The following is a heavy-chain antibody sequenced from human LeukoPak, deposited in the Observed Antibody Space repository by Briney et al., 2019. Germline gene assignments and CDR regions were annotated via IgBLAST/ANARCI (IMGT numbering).Heavy chain of an antibody. V-gene: IGHV3-48*03. D-gene: IGHD3/OR15-3a*01. CDR1: GFTFVSHA. CDR2: INHYGTIV. CDR3: ARDQDWAFDY. Sequence: PGGSLRLSCAVSGFTFVSHAMNWVRQAPGKGLEWISFINHYGTIVHYADSVKGRFATSRDNAKNSLYLQINNVGADDTAVYYCARDQDWAFDYWGRGTLVTVSS. J-gene: IGHJ4*02.